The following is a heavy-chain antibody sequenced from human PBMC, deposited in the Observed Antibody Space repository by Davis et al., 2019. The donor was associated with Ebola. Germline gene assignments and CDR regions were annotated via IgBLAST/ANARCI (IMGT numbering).Heavy chain of an antibody. CDR1: GFNFSHYA. V-gene: IGHV3-23*01. CDR3: ADPLSSV. J-gene: IGHJ6*02. CDR2: ISNLAMKT. Sequence: GGSLRLSCAGSGFNFSHYAMGWVRQIPGRGLECVSVISNLAMKTFYSDSVQGRFIISRDNSKSIVSLQMNNLRVDDTAIYYCADPLSSVWGQGTTVTVS.